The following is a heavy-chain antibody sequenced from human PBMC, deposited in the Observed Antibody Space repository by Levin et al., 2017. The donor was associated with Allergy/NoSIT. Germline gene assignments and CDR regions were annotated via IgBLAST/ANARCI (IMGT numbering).Heavy chain of an antibody. CDR3: AKETDGYYYDSSGYYFDY. D-gene: IGHD3-22*01. J-gene: IGHJ4*02. Sequence: GGSLRLSCAASGFTFSSYAMSWVRQAPGKGLEWVSAISGSGGSTYYADSVKGRFTISRDNSKNTLYLQMNSLRAEDTAVYYCAKETDGYYYDSSGYYFDYWGQGTLVTVSS. CDR1: GFTFSSYA. V-gene: IGHV3-23*01. CDR2: ISGSGGST.